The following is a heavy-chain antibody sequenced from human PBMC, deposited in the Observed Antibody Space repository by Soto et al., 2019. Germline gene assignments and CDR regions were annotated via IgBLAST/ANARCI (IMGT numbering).Heavy chain of an antibody. V-gene: IGHV3-33*01. D-gene: IGHD6-19*01. Sequence: GGSLRLSCAASGFSLRTYGMQWLRRAPGKGLEWVAFIWYDGTKKFYANSVKGRSTISKDNSNNILYLQMSGLRAEDTAVYYCARDVVTAVAGSANWFDPWGQGTLVTVSS. J-gene: IGHJ5*02. CDR3: ARDVVTAVAGSANWFDP. CDR2: IWYDGTKK. CDR1: GFSLRTYG.